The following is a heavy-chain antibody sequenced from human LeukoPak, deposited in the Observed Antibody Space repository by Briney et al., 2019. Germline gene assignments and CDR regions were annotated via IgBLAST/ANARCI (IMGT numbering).Heavy chain of an antibody. Sequence: GGSLRLSCAASGFTFNNYWMTCLRQAPGKGLEWVANIKPDGSWKAYADSVKGRFTVSRDNADNSVFLQMSSRRGEDTAVYYCGPIQMRSSWYWRDWGQGTLVTVSS. CDR3: GPIQMRSSWYWRD. D-gene: IGHD2-15*01. CDR1: GFTFNNYW. V-gene: IGHV3-7*02. J-gene: IGHJ4*02. CDR2: IKPDGSWK.